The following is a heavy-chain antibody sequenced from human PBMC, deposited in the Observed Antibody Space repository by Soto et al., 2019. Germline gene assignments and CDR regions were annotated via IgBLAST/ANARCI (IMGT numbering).Heavy chain of an antibody. CDR3: ARDYSRGAGTGAFDI. J-gene: IGHJ3*02. D-gene: IGHD6-13*01. V-gene: IGHV3-21*01. Sequence: GGSLRLSCAASGFTFSSYSMNWVRQAPGKGLEWVSSISSSSSYIYYADSVKGRFTISRDNAKNSLYLQMNSLRAEDTAVYYCARDYSRGAGTGAFDIWGQGTMVTVSS. CDR1: GFTFSSYS. CDR2: ISSSSSYI.